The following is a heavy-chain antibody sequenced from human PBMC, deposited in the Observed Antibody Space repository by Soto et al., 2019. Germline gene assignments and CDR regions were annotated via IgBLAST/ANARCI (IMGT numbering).Heavy chain of an antibody. CDR1: GGSISGSSDY. Sequence: SETLSLTCSFSGGSISGSSDYLGWIRQAPEKGLEWIGSVYYSGSTYYNPSLKSRVSVTVDTSKNQFSLKLGSVTAADTAIYYCVRNRTNCISDSCRLYKWFDPWGQGTPVTVSS. V-gene: IGHV4-39*01. D-gene: IGHD3-3*02. CDR3: VRNRTNCISDSCRLYKWFDP. CDR2: VYYSGST. J-gene: IGHJ5*02.